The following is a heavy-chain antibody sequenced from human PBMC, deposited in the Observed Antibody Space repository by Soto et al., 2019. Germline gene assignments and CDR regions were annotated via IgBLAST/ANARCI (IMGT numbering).Heavy chain of an antibody. Sequence: PGGSLRLSCAASGFTFSSYAMSWVRQAPGKGLEWVSAISGSGGSTYYADSVKGRFTISRDNSKNTLYLQMNSLRAEDTAVYYCAKGLGLAIFGVVIPDDAFDIWGQGTMVTVSS. J-gene: IGHJ3*02. D-gene: IGHD3-3*01. CDR1: GFTFSSYA. CDR3: AKGLGLAIFGVVIPDDAFDI. V-gene: IGHV3-23*01. CDR2: ISGSGGST.